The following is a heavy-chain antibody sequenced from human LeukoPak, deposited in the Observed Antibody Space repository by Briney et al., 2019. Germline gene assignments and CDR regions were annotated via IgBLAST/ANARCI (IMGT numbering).Heavy chain of an antibody. D-gene: IGHD2-2*01. Sequence: GGSLRLSCAASGFTFSDTWLSWVRQAPGKGLEWVSAISGSGGSTYYADSVKGRFTISRDNSKNTLYLQMNSLRAEDTAVYYCAPRLVVPAAVTDFDYWGQGTLVTVPS. CDR1: GFTFSDTW. V-gene: IGHV3-23*01. J-gene: IGHJ4*02. CDR3: APRLVVPAAVTDFDY. CDR2: ISGSGGST.